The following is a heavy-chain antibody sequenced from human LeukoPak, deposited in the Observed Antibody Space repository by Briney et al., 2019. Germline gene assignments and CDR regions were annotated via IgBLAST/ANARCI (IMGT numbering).Heavy chain of an antibody. V-gene: IGHV3-30-3*01. Sequence: GRSLRLSCAASVFTFSSYAMHCVRQAPGKGLECVAVISYDGSNKYYADSVKGLFTISRDNSKNTLYLQMSSLRAEDTSVYYCARDYAWLADYWGQGTLVTVSS. CDR1: VFTFSSYA. CDR3: ARDYAWLADY. J-gene: IGHJ4*02. D-gene: IGHD5-12*01. CDR2: ISYDGSNK.